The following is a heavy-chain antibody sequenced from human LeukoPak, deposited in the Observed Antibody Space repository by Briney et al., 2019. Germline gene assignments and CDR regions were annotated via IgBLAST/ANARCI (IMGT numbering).Heavy chain of an antibody. Sequence: SGGSLRLSCAASGFTFSSYSMNWVRQAPGKGLERVSYIRSSGSPIYYADSVRGRFTISRDNAKNSLYLQMNSLRDEDTAVYYCVRDPDALDFWGQGTSVTVSS. CDR1: GFTFSSYS. CDR3: VRDPDALDF. J-gene: IGHJ4*02. CDR2: IRSSGSPI. V-gene: IGHV3-48*02.